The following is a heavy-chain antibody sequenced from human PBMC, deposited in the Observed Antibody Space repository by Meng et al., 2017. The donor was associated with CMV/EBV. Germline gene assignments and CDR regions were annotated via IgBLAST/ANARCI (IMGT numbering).Heavy chain of an antibody. CDR2: ISSSSSYI. CDR1: GFTFSSYS. D-gene: IGHD2-15*01. V-gene: IGHV3-21*01. Sequence: GESLKISCAASGFTFSSYSMNWVRQAPGKGLEWVSSISSSSSYIYYADSVKGRFTIPRDNAKISLYLQMNSLRAEDTAVYYCARDGIVVVVAATSYYGMDVWGQGTTVTVSS. CDR3: ARDGIVVVVAATSYYGMDV. J-gene: IGHJ6*02.